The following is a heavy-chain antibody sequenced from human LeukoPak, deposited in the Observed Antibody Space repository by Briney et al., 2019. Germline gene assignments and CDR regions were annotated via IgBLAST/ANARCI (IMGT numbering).Heavy chain of an antibody. J-gene: IGHJ4*02. CDR3: ARGSGSPPIRRGY. Sequence: GASVKVSCKASGYTFTGYYMHWVRQAPGQGLEWMGWINPNSGVTNYAQKFQGRVTMTRDTSISTAYMELSRLGSDDTAVYYCARGSGSPPIRRGYWGQGTLVTVSS. CDR2: INPNSGVT. D-gene: IGHD3-10*01. CDR1: GYTFTGYY. V-gene: IGHV1-2*02.